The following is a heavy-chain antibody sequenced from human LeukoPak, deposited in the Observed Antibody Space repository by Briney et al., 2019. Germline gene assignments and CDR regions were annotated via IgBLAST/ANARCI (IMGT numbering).Heavy chain of an antibody. V-gene: IGHV3-30*04. CDR2: ISYDGSTK. CDR3: ARVAEAAAFDY. J-gene: IGHJ4*02. CDR1: GFTFSSYA. D-gene: IGHD6-13*01. Sequence: GRSLRLSCAASGFTFSSYAIHWVRQAPGKGLEWVALISYDGSTKYSTDSVKGRFTISRDNAKSSLYLQMNSLRADDTAVYYCARVAEAAAFDYWGQGTLVTVSS.